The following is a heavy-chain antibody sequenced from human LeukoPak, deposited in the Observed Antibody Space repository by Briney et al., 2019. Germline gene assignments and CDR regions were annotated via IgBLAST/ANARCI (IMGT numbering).Heavy chain of an antibody. CDR3: TRDQTPYY. CDR1: GFTFGDYA. Sequence: GGSLRLSCTASGFTFGDYAMTWVRQAPGKWLEWVGFIASETYGGTAEYAASVKGRFTISRDDSKSIAYLQMNSLKTEDTAVYYCTRDQTPYYWGQGTLVTVSS. CDR2: IASETYGGTA. V-gene: IGHV3-49*04. J-gene: IGHJ4*02.